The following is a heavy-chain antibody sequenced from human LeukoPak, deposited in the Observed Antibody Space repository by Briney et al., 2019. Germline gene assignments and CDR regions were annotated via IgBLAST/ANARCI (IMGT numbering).Heavy chain of an antibody. V-gene: IGHV5-10-1*01. CDR2: IDPSDSYT. J-gene: IGHJ4*02. CDR1: GYSFTSYW. Sequence: GESLKISCKGSGYSFTSYWISWVRQVPGKGLEWMGRIDPSDSYTNYSPSFQGHVTISADKSISTAYLQWSSLKASDTARYYCARHPRAVAGKTLDYWGQGTLVTVSS. CDR3: ARHPRAVAGKTLDY. D-gene: IGHD6-19*01.